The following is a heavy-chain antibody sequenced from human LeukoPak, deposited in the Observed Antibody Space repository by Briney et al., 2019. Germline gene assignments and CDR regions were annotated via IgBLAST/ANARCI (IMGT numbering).Heavy chain of an antibody. V-gene: IGHV4-34*01. J-gene: IGHJ4*02. CDR1: GVSFNDYY. Sequence: SETLSLTCAVSGVSFNDYYWSWVRQTPGKGLEWIGEINHSGYTNDSPSLKSRVTLSIDTSRKQFSLNPRSVTVADTGIYYCTRMTAGHDYWGQGTLVTVSS. CDR2: INHSGYT. CDR3: TRMTAGHDY. D-gene: IGHD2-21*02.